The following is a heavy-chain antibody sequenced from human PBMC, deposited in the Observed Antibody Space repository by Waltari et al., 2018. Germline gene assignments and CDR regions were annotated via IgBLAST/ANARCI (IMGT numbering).Heavy chain of an antibody. V-gene: IGHV1-2*06. CDR2: INPNSGGT. CDR3: ARRVATIHYYYYYGMDV. J-gene: IGHJ6*02. Sequence: QVQLVQSGAEVKKPGASVKVSCKASGYTFTGYYMHWVRQAPGQGLEWMGRINPNSGGTNYAQKFQGRVTMTRDTSISTAYMELSRLRSDDTAVYYCARRVATIHYYYYYGMDVWGQGTTVTVSS. CDR1: GYTFTGYY. D-gene: IGHD5-12*01.